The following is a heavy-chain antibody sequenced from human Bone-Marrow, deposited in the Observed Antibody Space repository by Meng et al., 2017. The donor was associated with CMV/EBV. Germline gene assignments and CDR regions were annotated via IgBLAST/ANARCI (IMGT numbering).Heavy chain of an antibody. CDR3: TADFLGVSYFDY. CDR1: GFTFSNAW. V-gene: IGHV3-15*01. D-gene: IGHD2-8*01. CDR2: IKSKTDGGAT. Sequence: GESLKISCAASGFTFSNAWMSWVRQAPGKGLEWVGRIKSKTDGGATDYAAPVKGRFTISRDDSKNTLYLQMKSLKTEDTAVYYCTADFLGVSYFDYWGQGTLVTVSS. J-gene: IGHJ4*02.